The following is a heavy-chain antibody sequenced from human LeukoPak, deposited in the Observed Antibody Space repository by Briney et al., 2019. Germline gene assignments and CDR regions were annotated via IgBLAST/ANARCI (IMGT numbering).Heavy chain of an antibody. Sequence: PGGSLRLSCAASGFTVSSNYMSWVRQAPGKGLEWVAVISYDGSNKYYADSVKGRFTISRDNSKNTLYLQMNSLRAEDTAVYYCARESGTSGSYFLEYYYGMDVWGQGTTVTVSS. CDR2: ISYDGSNK. J-gene: IGHJ6*02. CDR3: ARESGTSGSYFLEYYYGMDV. CDR1: GFTVSSNY. V-gene: IGHV3-30-3*01. D-gene: IGHD1-26*01.